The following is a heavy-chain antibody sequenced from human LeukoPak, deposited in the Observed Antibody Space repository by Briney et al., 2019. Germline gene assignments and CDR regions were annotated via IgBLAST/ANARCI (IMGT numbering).Heavy chain of an antibody. CDR2: ISSSSSTI. CDR1: GFTFSSYS. CDR3: ARDQGEWLRRNYYYYGMDV. Sequence: GGSLRLSCAASGFTFSSYSMNWVRQAPGKGLEWVSYISSSSSTIYYADSVKGRFTISRDNAKNSLYLQMNSLRAEDTAVYYCARDQGEWLRRNYYYYGMDVWGQGTTVTVSS. J-gene: IGHJ6*02. V-gene: IGHV3-48*04. D-gene: IGHD5-12*01.